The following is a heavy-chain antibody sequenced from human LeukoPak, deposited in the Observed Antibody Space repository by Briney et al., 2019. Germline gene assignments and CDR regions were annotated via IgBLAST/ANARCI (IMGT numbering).Heavy chain of an antibody. CDR2: MYSGGTT. J-gene: IGHJ3*02. D-gene: IGHD5-18*01. Sequence: QPGGSLRLSCAASGFTFSSYAMGWVRQAAGKGLEWVSVMYSGGTTYYADSVKGRFTISRDNSKNTLYLQMNSLRVDDTALYYCARDTAAFDIWGQGTMVTVSS. V-gene: IGHV3-53*01. CDR3: ARDTAAFDI. CDR1: GFTFSSYA.